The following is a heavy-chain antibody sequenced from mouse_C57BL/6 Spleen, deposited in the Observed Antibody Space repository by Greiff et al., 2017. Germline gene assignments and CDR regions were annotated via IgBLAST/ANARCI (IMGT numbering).Heavy chain of an antibody. Sequence: VQLQQPGAELVKPGASVKLSCKASGYTFTSYWMHWVKQRPGQGLEWIGMIHPNSGSTNYNEKFKSKATLTVDKSSSTAYMHLSSLTSEDSAVYYCARQAYYSNYYAMDYWGQGTSVTVSS. D-gene: IGHD2-5*01. CDR2: IHPNSGST. J-gene: IGHJ4*01. V-gene: IGHV1-64*01. CDR3: ARQAYYSNYYAMDY. CDR1: GYTFTSYW.